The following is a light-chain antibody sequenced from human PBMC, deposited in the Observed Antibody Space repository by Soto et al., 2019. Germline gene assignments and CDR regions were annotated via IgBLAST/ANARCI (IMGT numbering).Light chain of an antibody. J-gene: IGLJ1*01. CDR2: DVT. V-gene: IGLV2-11*01. CDR3: CSYAGRSTPYV. Sequence: QSVLTQPRSVSGSPGQSVTISCTGTSSDVGYYNYVSWYQQHPGKVPKLMIYDVTKRPSGVPVRFSGSKSGNTASLTISGLQADDEADYYCCSYAGRSTPYVFGTGTQLTVL. CDR1: SSDVGYYNY.